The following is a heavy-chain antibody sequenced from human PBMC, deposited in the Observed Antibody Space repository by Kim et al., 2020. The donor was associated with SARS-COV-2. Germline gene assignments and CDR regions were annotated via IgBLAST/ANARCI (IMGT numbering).Heavy chain of an antibody. CDR2: IYYSGST. CDR3: ARPPHYGSGSYSYYYGMDV. V-gene: IGHV4-39*01. CDR1: GGSISSSSYY. D-gene: IGHD3-10*01. J-gene: IGHJ6*02. Sequence: SETLSLTCTVSGGSISSSSYYWGWIRQPPGKGLEWIGSIYYSGSTYYNPSLKSRVTISVDTSKNQFSLKLSSVTAADTAVYYCARPPHYGSGSYSYYYGMDVWGQGTTVTVSS.